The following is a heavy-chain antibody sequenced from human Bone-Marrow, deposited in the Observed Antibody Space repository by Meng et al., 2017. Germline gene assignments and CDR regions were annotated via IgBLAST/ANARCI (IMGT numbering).Heavy chain of an antibody. CDR1: GGSFSGYY. V-gene: IGHV4-34*01. J-gene: IGHJ4*02. CDR2: INHSGST. D-gene: IGHD5-18*01. Sequence: QVQLQQGGAGLLKPSETLSLTCAVYGGSFSGYYWSWIRQPPGKGLEWIGEINHSGSTHYNPSLKSRVTISVDTSKNQFSLKLSSVTAADTAVYYCARTRGYSYGYYGYWGQGTLVTVSS. CDR3: ARTRGYSYGYYGY.